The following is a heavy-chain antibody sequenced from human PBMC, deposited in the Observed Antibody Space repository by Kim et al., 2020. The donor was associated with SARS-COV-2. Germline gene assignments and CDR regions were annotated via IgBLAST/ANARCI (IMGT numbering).Heavy chain of an antibody. J-gene: IGHJ5*02. CDR2: ISSTNRYI. V-gene: IGHV3-21*06. CDR3: VREGDPYTAATLFDA. Sequence: GGSLRLSCTASGFTFSTYGMNWVRQAPEKGLEWVASISSTNRYIYYANSVKGRFTISRDNAKNSLYLQMNSLRAEDTAVYYCVREGDPYTAATLFDAWGQGTLVTVSS. CDR1: GFTFSTYG. D-gene: IGHD3-16*01.